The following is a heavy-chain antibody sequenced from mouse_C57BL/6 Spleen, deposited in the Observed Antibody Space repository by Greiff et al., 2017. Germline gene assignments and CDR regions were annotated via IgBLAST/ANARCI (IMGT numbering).Heavy chain of an antibody. Sequence: ESGPGLVKPSQSLSLTCSVTGYSITSGYYWNWIRQFPGNKLEWMGYISYDGSNNYNPSLKNRISITRDTSKNQFFLKLNSVTTEDTATYYCARAPRYYFDYWGQGTTLTVSS. J-gene: IGHJ2*01. V-gene: IGHV3-6*01. CDR3: ARAPRYYFDY. CDR1: GYSITSGYY. CDR2: ISYDGSN.